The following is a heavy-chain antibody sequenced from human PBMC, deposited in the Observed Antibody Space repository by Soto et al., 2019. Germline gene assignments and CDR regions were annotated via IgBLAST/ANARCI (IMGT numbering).Heavy chain of an antibody. CDR2: ISYDGSNK. D-gene: IGHD3-3*01. J-gene: IGHJ6*02. CDR1: GFTFSSYG. CDR3: AKTITNTYYYYYGMDV. V-gene: IGHV3-30*18. Sequence: QVQLVESGGGVVQPGRSLRLSCAASGFTFSSYGMHWVRQAPGKGLEWVAVISYDGSNKYYADSVKGRFTISRDNSKNTLYLQMNSLRAEDTAVYYCAKTITNTYYYYYGMDVWGQGTTVTVSS.